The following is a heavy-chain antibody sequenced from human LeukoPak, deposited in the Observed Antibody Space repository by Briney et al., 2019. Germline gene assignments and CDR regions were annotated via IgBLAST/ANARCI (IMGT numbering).Heavy chain of an antibody. D-gene: IGHD2-15*01. Sequence: GGSLRLSCAASGFTFSSYGMHWVRQAPGKGLEWVAVIWYDGSNKYYADSVKGRFTISRDNSKNTLYLQMNSLRAEDTAVYYCARDLCGSGGSCYSDYWGQGTQVTVSS. CDR2: IWYDGSNK. J-gene: IGHJ4*02. CDR1: GFTFSSYG. CDR3: ARDLCGSGGSCYSDY. V-gene: IGHV3-33*01.